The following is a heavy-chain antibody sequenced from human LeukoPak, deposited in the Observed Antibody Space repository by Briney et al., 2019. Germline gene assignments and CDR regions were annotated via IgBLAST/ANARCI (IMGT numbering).Heavy chain of an antibody. J-gene: IGHJ1*01. V-gene: IGHV4-34*01. D-gene: IGHD3-22*01. CDR2: INHSGST. CDR3: ARSGYFAEYFQH. Sequence: PSETLSLTCAVYGGSFSGYYWSWIRQPPGKGLEWIGEINHSGSTNYNPSLKSRVTISVDTSKNQFSLKLSSVTAADTAVYYCARSGYFAEYFQHWGQGTLLTVSS. CDR1: GGSFSGYY.